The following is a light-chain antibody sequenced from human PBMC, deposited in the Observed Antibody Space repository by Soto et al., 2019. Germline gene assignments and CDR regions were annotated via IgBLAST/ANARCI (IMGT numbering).Light chain of an antibody. Sequence: DIQMTQSPSSLSASVGDYITITCRASQAITNYLAWFHQVPGKAPKSLIYAASTLQNGVRPEFSGSGFGTNFTLTLGRLQPEDFGTFYCQQYYAFPFTFGPGTTVDV. V-gene: IGKV1-16*02. CDR3: QQYYAFPFT. CDR2: AAS. CDR1: QAITNY. J-gene: IGKJ3*01.